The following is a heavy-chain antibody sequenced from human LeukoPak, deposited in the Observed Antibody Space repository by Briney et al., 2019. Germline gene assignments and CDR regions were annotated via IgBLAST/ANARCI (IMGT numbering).Heavy chain of an antibody. CDR3: ARDPYRDAPDYFDY. CDR1: GFTFSNYA. Sequence: QIGGSLRLSCAASGFTFSNYAIHWVRQAPGKGLEWVAVISDDGTFTLYGDSVRGRFTISRDSSKNTLYLQMNSLRLEDTAVYYCARDPYRDAPDYFDYWGQGTLVTVSS. V-gene: IGHV3-30-3*01. J-gene: IGHJ4*02. CDR2: ISDDGTFT.